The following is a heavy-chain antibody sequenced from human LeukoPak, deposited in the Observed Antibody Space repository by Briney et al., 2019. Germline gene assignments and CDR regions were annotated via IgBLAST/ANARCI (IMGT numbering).Heavy chain of an antibody. V-gene: IGHV3-23*01. CDR1: GFTFSSYA. CDR2: ISGSGGST. D-gene: IGHD4-17*01. Sequence: GGSLRLSCAASGFTFSSYAMSWVRQAPGKGLEWVSAISGSGGSTYYADSVKGRFTISRDDSKNTLYLQMNSLRAEDTAVYYCAKDPGDYGDPYYFDYWGQGTLVTVSS. CDR3: AKDPGDYGDPYYFDY. J-gene: IGHJ4*02.